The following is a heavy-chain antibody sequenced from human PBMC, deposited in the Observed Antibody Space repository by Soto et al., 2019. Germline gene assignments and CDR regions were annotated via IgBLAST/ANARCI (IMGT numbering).Heavy chain of an antibody. Sequence: WASVKVSCKASGYTFTSYSMHWVLQAPGQGLEWMGIINPSSGRTSYAQNFQGRVTMTSDTSTSIVYMEMSSLKSEDTAVYYCARDHNFGFILYAMDVWGQGTTVTVSS. V-gene: IGHV1-46*01. CDR2: INPSSGRT. D-gene: IGHD2-15*01. CDR1: GYTFTSYS. CDR3: ARDHNFGFILYAMDV. J-gene: IGHJ6*02.